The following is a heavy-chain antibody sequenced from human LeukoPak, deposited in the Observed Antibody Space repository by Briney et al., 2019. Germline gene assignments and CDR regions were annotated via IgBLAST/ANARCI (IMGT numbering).Heavy chain of an antibody. CDR1: GGTFSSYA. J-gene: IGHJ6*03. CDR2: ISPIFGTA. D-gene: IGHD3-10*01. CDR3: ARVGVGESSDYYYYYYMDV. V-gene: IGHV1-69*06. Sequence: SVKVSCKASGGTFSSYAISWVRQAPGQGLEWMGRISPIFGTANYAQKFQGRVTITADKSTSTAYMELSSLRSEDTAVYYCARVGVGESSDYYYYYYMDVWGKGTTVTVSS.